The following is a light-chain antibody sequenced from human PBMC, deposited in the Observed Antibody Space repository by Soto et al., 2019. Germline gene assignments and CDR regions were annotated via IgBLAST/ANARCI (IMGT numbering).Light chain of an antibody. CDR3: SSYTSSSTF. Sequence: QSALTQPASVSGSPGQSITISCTGTSSDVGGYNYVSWYQQNPGKAPKLMIYDVSNRPSGVSNRFSGSKSGNTASLTISGLQAEDEADYYCSSYTSSSTFFGTGTKLTVL. V-gene: IGLV2-14*01. CDR2: DVS. J-gene: IGLJ1*01. CDR1: SSDVGGYNY.